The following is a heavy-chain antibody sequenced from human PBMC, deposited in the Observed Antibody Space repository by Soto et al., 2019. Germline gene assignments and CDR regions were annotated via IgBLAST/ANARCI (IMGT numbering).Heavy chain of an antibody. CDR2: IYYSGST. CDR3: AKGGPRFDP. Sequence: SETLSLTCTVSGGSISSSSYYWGWIRQPPGKGLEWIGSIYYSGSTYYNPSLKSRVTISVDTSKNQFSLKLSSVTAADTAVYYCAKGGPRFDPWGQGTLVTVSS. V-gene: IGHV4-39*01. D-gene: IGHD3-16*01. CDR1: GGSISSSSYY. J-gene: IGHJ5*02.